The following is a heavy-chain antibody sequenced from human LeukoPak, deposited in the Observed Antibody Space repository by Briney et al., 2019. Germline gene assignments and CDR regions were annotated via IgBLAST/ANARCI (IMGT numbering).Heavy chain of an antibody. CDR2: INPNSGGT. V-gene: IGHV1-2*02. Sequence: ASVKVSCKASEYTFTGYYMHWVRQAPGQGLEWMGWINPNSGGTNYAQKFQGRVTMTRDTSISTAYMELSRLRSDDTAVYYCARSRHFDWLFYFDYWGQGTLVTVSS. D-gene: IGHD3-9*01. J-gene: IGHJ4*02. CDR1: EYTFTGYY. CDR3: ARSRHFDWLFYFDY.